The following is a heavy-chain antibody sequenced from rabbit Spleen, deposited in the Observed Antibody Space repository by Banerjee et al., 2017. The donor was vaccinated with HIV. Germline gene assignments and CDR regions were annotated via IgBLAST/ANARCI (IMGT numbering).Heavy chain of an antibody. Sequence: QSLEESGGGLVQPEGSLTVTCTASGFSFSDKDVMCWVRQAPGKGLEWIACIYSGSSGYTYYASWAKGRFTITRTSSTTVTLQMTSLTAADTATYFCARDPGGRSGDLDLWGPGTLVTVS. CDR1: GFSFSDKDV. V-gene: IGHV1S40*01. J-gene: IGHJ6*01. D-gene: IGHD1-1*01. CDR2: IYSGSSGYT. CDR3: ARDPGGRSGDLDL.